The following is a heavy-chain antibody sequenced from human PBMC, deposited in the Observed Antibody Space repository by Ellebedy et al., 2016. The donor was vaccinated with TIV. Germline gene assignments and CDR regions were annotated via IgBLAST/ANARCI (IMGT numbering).Heavy chain of an antibody. CDR2: IWYDGSDT. J-gene: IGHJ1*01. Sequence: GESLKISXAASGFTFSSYGMHWVRQAPGKGLEWVAVIWYDGSDTYYADSVKGRFTISRDNSRTTLYLQMNSLRAEDTAVYYCARGADHVNFQHWGQGTLVTVSS. V-gene: IGHV3-33*01. CDR3: ARGADHVNFQH. CDR1: GFTFSSYG. D-gene: IGHD3-16*01.